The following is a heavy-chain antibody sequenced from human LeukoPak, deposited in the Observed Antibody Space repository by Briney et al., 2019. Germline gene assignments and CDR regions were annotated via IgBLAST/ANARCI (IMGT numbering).Heavy chain of an antibody. CDR3: VREATYERGMGFDP. CDR2: IYYTGGT. J-gene: IGHJ5*02. CDR1: GGSITSTSYY. V-gene: IGHV4-39*07. Sequence: SETLSLTCSVSGGSITSTSYYWGWIRQPPGKGLEWIGSIYYTGGTYYNPSLKSRLTISVDTSKTQFSLNLSSVTAADTAVYYCVREATYERGMGFDPWGQGTLVTVSS. D-gene: IGHD6-13*01.